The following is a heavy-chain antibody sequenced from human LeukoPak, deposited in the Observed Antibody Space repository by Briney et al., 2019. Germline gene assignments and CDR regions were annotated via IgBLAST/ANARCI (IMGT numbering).Heavy chain of an antibody. CDR3: ARVEVFMGIAVAPPGYYYGMDV. CDR2: IYYSGST. J-gene: IGHJ6*02. V-gene: IGHV4-39*07. Sequence: PSETLSLTCTVSGGSISSSSYYWGWIRQPPGRGLEWIGSIYYSGSTYYNPSLKSRVNISVDTSKNQFSLKLSSVTAADTAVYYCARVEVFMGIAVAPPGYYYGMDVWGQGTTVTVSS. CDR1: GGSISSSSYY. D-gene: IGHD6-19*01.